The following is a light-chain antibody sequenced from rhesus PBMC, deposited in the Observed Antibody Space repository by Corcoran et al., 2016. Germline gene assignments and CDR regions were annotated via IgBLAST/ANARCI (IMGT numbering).Light chain of an antibody. CDR3: QHYYSTPYS. V-gene: IGKV1-25*01. CDR2: EAS. CDR1: QGITND. Sequence: DIQMTQSPSSLSASVGDRVTITCRASQGITNDLAWYQQKPGETPKLLIYEASSLQSGIPSRFSGSGSGTDITLTISRLQSEDFATYYCQHYYSTPYSFGQGTKVEIK. J-gene: IGKJ2*01.